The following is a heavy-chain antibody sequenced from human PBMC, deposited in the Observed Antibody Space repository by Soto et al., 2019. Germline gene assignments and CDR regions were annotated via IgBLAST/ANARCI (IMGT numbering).Heavy chain of an antibody. CDR2: IWYDGSNK. CDR1: GFTFSSYG. CDR3: AREESYGDRFLDY. Sequence: QVQLVESGGGVVQPGRSLRLSCAASGFTFSSYGMHWVRQAPGKGLEWVAVIWYDGSNKYYADSVKGRFTISRDNSKNTLYLQMNSLRAEDTAVYYCAREESYGDRFLDYWGQGTLVTVSS. D-gene: IGHD4-17*01. V-gene: IGHV3-33*01. J-gene: IGHJ4*02.